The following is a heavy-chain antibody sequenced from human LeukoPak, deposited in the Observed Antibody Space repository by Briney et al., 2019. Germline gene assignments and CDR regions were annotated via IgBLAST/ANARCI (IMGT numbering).Heavy chain of an antibody. V-gene: IGHV3-23*01. CDR3: VKQVGYCSDGNCFFDY. D-gene: IGHD2-15*01. CDR2: ITDSGDST. CDR1: GFTFSTYA. Sequence: PGGSLRLPCAASGFTFSTYAMCWVRQAPGKGLEWVSTITDSGDSTYYADSVRGRFTISRDNSKNTLYLQMNSLRVEDTAKYYCVKQVGYCSDGNCFFDYWGQGTLVTVSS. J-gene: IGHJ4*02.